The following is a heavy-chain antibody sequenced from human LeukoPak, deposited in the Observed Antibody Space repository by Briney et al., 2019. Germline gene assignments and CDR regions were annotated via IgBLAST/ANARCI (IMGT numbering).Heavy chain of an antibody. Sequence: GGSLRLSCAASGFTFSSYGMHWVRQAPGKGLEWVAVISYDGSNKYYADSVKGRFTISRDNSKNTLYLQMNSLRAEDTAVYYCAKREYSSSSLDYWGQGTLVTVSS. D-gene: IGHD6-6*01. CDR1: GFTFSSYG. CDR3: AKREYSSSSLDY. V-gene: IGHV3-30*18. CDR2: ISYDGSNK. J-gene: IGHJ4*02.